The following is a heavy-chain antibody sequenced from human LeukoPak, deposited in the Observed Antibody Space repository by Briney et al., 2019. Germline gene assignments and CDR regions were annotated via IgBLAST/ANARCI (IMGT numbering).Heavy chain of an antibody. V-gene: IGHV4-34*01. CDR2: INHRGAT. CDR1: GGSFSGYY. J-gene: IGHJ3*02. D-gene: IGHD2-21*02. CDR3: ARTNCGGDCYSGGGAFDI. Sequence: NPSETLSLTCAVYGGSFSGYYWSWIRQPPGKGLEWIGEINHRGATNYNPSLKSRVTISVDTSKNQLYLKLSSVTAADTAVFYCARTNCGGDCYSGGGAFDIWGQGAMVTVSS.